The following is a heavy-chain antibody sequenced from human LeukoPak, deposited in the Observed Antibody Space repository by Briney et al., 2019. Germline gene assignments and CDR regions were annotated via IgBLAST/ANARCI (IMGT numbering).Heavy chain of an antibody. CDR1: GGSISSGGYY. D-gene: IGHD3-10*01. Sequence: SETLSLTCTVSGGSISSGGYYWSWIRQHPGKGLEWIGYIYYSGSTYYNPSLKSRATISVDASKNQFSLKLSSVTAADTAVYYCARGRFEWGPVVDYYGMDVWGQGTTVTVSS. CDR2: IYYSGST. V-gene: IGHV4-31*03. CDR3: ARGRFEWGPVVDYYGMDV. J-gene: IGHJ6*02.